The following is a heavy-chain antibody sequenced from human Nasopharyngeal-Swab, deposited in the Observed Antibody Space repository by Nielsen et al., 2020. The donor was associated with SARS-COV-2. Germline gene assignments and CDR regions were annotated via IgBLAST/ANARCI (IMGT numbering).Heavy chain of an antibody. CDR3: ARDAYDILTSYATVDDAFDI. D-gene: IGHD3-9*01. V-gene: IGHV1-18*01. CDR1: GYTFTSYG. J-gene: IGHJ3*02. Sequence: ASVKVSCKASGYTFTSYGISWVRQAPGQGLEWMGWISAYNGNTNYAQKLQGRVTMTTDTSTSTAYMELRSLRYDDTAVYYCARDAYDILTSYATVDDAFDIWGQGTMVTVSS. CDR2: ISAYNGNT.